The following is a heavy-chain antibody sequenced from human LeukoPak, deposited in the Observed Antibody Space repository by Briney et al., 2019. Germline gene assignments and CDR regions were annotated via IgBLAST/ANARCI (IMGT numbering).Heavy chain of an antibody. J-gene: IGHJ4*02. D-gene: IGHD3-16*02. Sequence: AGGSLRLSCAASGFSFSTYAMSWVRQAPGKGLEWVSGVNGNGGSTSYADSVKGRFTIFRDNSKNTVYLQMNSLRVEDTAVYHCAKSLYGGCDYWGQGTVVTVSS. V-gene: IGHV3-23*01. CDR1: GFSFSTYA. CDR2: VNGNGGST. CDR3: AKSLYGGCDY.